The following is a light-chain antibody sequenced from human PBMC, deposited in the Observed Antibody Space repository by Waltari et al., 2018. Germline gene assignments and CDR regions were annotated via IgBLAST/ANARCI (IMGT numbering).Light chain of an antibody. CDR2: DGS. Sequence: IQLTQSPSSLSASVGDRVTITCRASQAITNYLNWYQHKSGRAPKLLIYDGSNLEAGVPSRFSGSQSGTDFTFTISSLQPEDVGTYYCQRYDNLPMFAFGPGTEVHLK. V-gene: IGKV1-33*01. J-gene: IGKJ3*01. CDR3: QRYDNLPMFA. CDR1: QAITNY.